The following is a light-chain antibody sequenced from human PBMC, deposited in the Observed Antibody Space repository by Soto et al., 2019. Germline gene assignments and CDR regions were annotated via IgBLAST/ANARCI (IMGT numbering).Light chain of an antibody. J-gene: IGKJ4*01. CDR2: HAS. CDR1: QSISNW. Sequence: DIQMTQSPSTLPASVGDRVTITCRASQSISNWLAWYQQKPVTAPKVLIYHASTLQSGVPSRFSGSRSGTEFTLTISSLQPDDYATYYCQQYNSYSPLTFGGGTKVDI. V-gene: IGKV1-5*01. CDR3: QQYNSYSPLT.